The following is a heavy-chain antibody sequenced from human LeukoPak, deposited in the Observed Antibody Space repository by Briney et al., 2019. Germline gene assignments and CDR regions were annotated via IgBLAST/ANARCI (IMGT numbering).Heavy chain of an antibody. CDR2: IKQDGSEA. J-gene: IGHJ5*02. CDR3: ARIAAAVPDQ. Sequence: GGSLRLSCAAPGSTFTIYWLAWVRQGPGKGLEWEANIKQDGSEAYYMDSVKGRFTISRDNAKNLLYLQMSSLRDDDTALYYCARIAAAVPDQWGQGTLVTVSS. D-gene: IGHD6-13*01. V-gene: IGHV3-7*01. CDR1: GSTFTIYW.